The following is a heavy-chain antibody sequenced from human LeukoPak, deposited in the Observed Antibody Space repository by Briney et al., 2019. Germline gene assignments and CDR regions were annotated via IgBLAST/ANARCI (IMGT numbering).Heavy chain of an antibody. V-gene: IGHV4-4*07. CDR3: AREFIAAAGYYYYYMDV. CDR2: IYTSGST. Sequence: PSETLSLTCTVSGGSIGIYYWSWIRQPAGKGLEWIGRIYTSGSTNYNPSLKSRVTISVDKSKNQFSLKLSSVTAADTAVYYCAREFIAAAGYYYYYMDVWGKGTTVTVSS. D-gene: IGHD6-13*01. J-gene: IGHJ6*03. CDR1: GGSIGIYY.